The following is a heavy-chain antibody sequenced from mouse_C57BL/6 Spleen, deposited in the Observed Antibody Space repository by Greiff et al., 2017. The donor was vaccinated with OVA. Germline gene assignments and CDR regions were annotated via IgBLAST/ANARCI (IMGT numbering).Heavy chain of an antibody. J-gene: IGHJ3*01. Sequence: QVQLQQSGPGLVQPSQSLSITCTVSGFSLTSYGVHWVRQSPGKGLEWLGVIWSGGSTDYNAAFISSLSISKDNSKSQVFFKMNSRQADDTAIYYCARKGDYSKSWFAYWGQGTLVTVSA. CDR3: ARKGDYSKSWFAY. D-gene: IGHD2-5*01. CDR2: IWSGGST. V-gene: IGHV2-2*01. CDR1: GFSLTSYG.